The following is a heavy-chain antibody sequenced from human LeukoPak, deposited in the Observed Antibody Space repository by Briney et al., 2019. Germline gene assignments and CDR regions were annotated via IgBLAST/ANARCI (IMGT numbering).Heavy chain of an antibody. CDR3: AKEGIAARPGFDY. CDR1: GFTFSSYG. J-gene: IGHJ4*02. D-gene: IGHD6-6*01. CDR2: ISYDGSNK. V-gene: IGHV3-30*18. Sequence: PGGSLRLSCAASGFTFSSYGMHWVRQAPGKGLEWVAVISYDGSNKYYADSVKGRFTISRDNSKNTLYLQMNSLRAEDTAVYYCAKEGIAARPGFDYWGQGTLVTVSS.